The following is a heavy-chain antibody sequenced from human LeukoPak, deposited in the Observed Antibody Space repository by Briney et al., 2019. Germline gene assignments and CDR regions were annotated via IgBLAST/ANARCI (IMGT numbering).Heavy chain of an antibody. V-gene: IGHV4-34*01. Sequence: GSLRLSCAASGFTFSDYYMTWIRQPPGKGLEWIWEINHSGSTNYNPSLKSRVTISVDTSKNQFSLKLSSVTAADTAVYYCARGRGYMVRGAYYYYGMDVWGQGTTVTVSS. CDR1: GFTFSDYY. CDR3: ARGRGYMVRGAYYYYGMDV. D-gene: IGHD3-10*01. CDR2: INHSGST. J-gene: IGHJ6*02.